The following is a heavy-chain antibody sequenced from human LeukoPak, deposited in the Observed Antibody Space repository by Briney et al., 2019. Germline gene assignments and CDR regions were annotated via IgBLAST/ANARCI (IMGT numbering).Heavy chain of an antibody. J-gene: IGHJ4*02. V-gene: IGHV4-39*01. D-gene: IGHD3-22*01. Sequence: SETLSLTCTVSGDSISSYNYFWGWIRQPPGEGLEWVGSIYYRGNTYYNPSLKSRVTLSADTSKNQFSLKVTSVTAADTAVYYCARASSGYYWDFDYWGQGALVTVSS. CDR2: IYYRGNT. CDR3: ARASSGYYWDFDY. CDR1: GDSISSYNYF.